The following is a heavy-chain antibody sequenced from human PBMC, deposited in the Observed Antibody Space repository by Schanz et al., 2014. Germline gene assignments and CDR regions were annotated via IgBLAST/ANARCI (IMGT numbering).Heavy chain of an antibody. J-gene: IGHJ3*02. D-gene: IGHD4-4*01. CDR1: GFTFSSYL. CDR2: IGGSGGST. V-gene: IGHV3-23*01. CDR3: AKDRWRATVMVDAFDI. Sequence: EQVLESGGGLVQPGGSLTLSCAASGFTFSSYLMSWVRQAPGKGLEWVSGIGGSGGSTDYADSVKGRFTISRDNSKNTVHLQMNSLRAEDTAVYFCAKDRWRATVMVDAFDIWGQGTKVTVSS.